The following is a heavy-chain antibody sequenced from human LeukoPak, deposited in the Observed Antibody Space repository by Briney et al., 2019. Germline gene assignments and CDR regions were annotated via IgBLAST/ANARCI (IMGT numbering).Heavy chain of an antibody. V-gene: IGHV4-59*12. Sequence: SETLSLTCTVSGGSISSYYWSWIRQPPGKGLEWIGYIYYSGSTNYNPSLKSRVTISVDTSKNQFSLKLSSVTAADTAVYYCAREIWFGFYFDYWGQGTLVTVSS. CDR3: AREIWFGFYFDY. D-gene: IGHD3-10*01. J-gene: IGHJ4*02. CDR2: IYYSGST. CDR1: GGSISSYY.